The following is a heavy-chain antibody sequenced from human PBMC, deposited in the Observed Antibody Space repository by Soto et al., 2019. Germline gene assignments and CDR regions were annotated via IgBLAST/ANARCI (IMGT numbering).Heavy chain of an antibody. D-gene: IGHD3-22*01. Sequence: QVQLVQSGAEVKKPGSSVKVSCKASGGTLSNYTITWVRQAPGQGLEWMGRIIPILGIANYAQKFRGRVTITAXXSXSXXYMELGGLRSEDTAVYYCARAPYYYETSGYFYSDYWGQGTLVTVSS. J-gene: IGHJ4*02. CDR3: ARAPYYYETSGYFYSDY. CDR1: GGTLSNYT. V-gene: IGHV1-69*02. CDR2: IIPILGIA.